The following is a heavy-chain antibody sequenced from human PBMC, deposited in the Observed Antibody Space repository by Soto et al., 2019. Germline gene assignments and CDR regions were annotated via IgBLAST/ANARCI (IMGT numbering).Heavy chain of an antibody. CDR2: ISGSGGST. D-gene: IGHD6-13*01. CDR1: GFTFSSYA. CDR3: AKDSSSWYGNWFDP. V-gene: IGHV3-23*01. J-gene: IGHJ5*02. Sequence: PGGSLRLSCAASGFTFSSYAMSWVRQAPGKGLEWVSAISGSGGSTYYADSVKGRFTISRDSSKNTLYLQMNSLRAEDTAVYYCAKDSSSWYGNWFDPWGQGTLVTVSS.